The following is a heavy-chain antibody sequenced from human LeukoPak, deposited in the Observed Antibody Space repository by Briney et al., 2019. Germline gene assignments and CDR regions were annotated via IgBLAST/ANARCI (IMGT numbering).Heavy chain of an antibody. V-gene: IGHV3-21*01. D-gene: IGHD5-18*01. CDR1: GFTFSSYS. CDR2: ISSSGSYI. Sequence: GGSLRLSCAASGFTFSSYSVNGVRQAPGKGRAWVSSISSSGSYIYYADSVKGRFTFSRDNAKTSLYLQMNSLRAEDTAVYYCARGSGVQVWSSLDYWGQGTLVTVSS. J-gene: IGHJ4*02. CDR3: ARGSGVQVWSSLDY.